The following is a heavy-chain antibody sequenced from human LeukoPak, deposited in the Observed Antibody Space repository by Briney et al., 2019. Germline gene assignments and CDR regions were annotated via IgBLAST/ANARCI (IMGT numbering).Heavy chain of an antibody. J-gene: IGHJ5*02. V-gene: IGHV4-59*01. Sequence: KPSETLSLTCTVSGGSISNYYWTWIRQPPGRGLEWIGHIFYSGSTNYNPSLKSRVTISVDTSKSQFSLKLISVTAADTAVYYCARAGPWRVPYNWFDPWGPGTLVTVSS. CDR3: ARAGPWRVPYNWFDP. D-gene: IGHD3-3*01. CDR1: GGSISNYY. CDR2: IFYSGST.